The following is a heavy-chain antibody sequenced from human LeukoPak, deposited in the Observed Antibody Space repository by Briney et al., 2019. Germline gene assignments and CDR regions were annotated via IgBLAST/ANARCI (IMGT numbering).Heavy chain of an antibody. Sequence: SETLSLTCTVSGGSISSYYWSWIRQPPGKGLEWIGYIYTSGSTNYNPSLKSRVTISVDTSKNQFSLKLSSVTAADTAVYYCARLEWWTGTRGVWFDPWGQGTLVTVSS. V-gene: IGHV4-4*09. CDR3: ARLEWWTGTRGVWFDP. CDR2: IYTSGST. D-gene: IGHD1/OR15-1a*01. CDR1: GGSISSYY. J-gene: IGHJ5*02.